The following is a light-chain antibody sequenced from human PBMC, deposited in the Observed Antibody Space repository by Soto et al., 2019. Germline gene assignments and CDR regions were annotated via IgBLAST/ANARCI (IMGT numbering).Light chain of an antibody. J-gene: IGKJ1*01. V-gene: IGKV3-15*01. CDR1: QSVSSN. CDR2: GAS. Sequence: IVLTQSPGTLSLSPGERATLSCRASQSVSSNLAWYQQKPGQAPRLLVYGASTRPTGIPTRFSGSGSGTEFTLTISSLQSEDFAVYYCQQYNNWPLWTFGQGTKVDIK. CDR3: QQYNNWPLWT.